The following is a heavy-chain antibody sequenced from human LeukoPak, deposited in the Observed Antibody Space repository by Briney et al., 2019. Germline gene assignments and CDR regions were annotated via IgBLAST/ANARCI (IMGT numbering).Heavy chain of an antibody. CDR1: GFTFSSYE. CDR3: ARSGAGGGYYYYYGMDV. Sequence: GGSLRLSCAASGFTFSSYEMNWVRQAPGKGLEWVSYISSSGSTIYYADSVKGRFTISRGNAKNSLYLQMNSLRAEDTAVYYCARSGAGGGYYYYYGMDVWGQGTTVTVSS. V-gene: IGHV3-48*03. CDR2: ISSSGSTI. D-gene: IGHD3-10*01. J-gene: IGHJ6*02.